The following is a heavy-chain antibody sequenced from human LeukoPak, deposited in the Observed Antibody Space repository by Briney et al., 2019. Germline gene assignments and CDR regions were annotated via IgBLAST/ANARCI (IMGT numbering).Heavy chain of an antibody. CDR3: ARFAAGGSYYYYMDV. CDR1: GFTFSSYA. J-gene: IGHJ6*03. CDR2: ISYDGSNK. D-gene: IGHD6-25*01. V-gene: IGHV3-30-3*01. Sequence: GRSLRLSCAASGFTFSSYAMHWVRQAPGKGLEWVAVISYDGSNKYYADSVKGRFTISRDNSKNTLYLQMNSLRAEDTAVYYCARFAAGGSYYYYMDVWGKGTTVTVSS.